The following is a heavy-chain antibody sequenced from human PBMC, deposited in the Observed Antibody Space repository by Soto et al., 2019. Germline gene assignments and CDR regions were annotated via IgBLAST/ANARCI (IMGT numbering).Heavy chain of an antibody. V-gene: IGHV1-46*01. CDR2: ISPSGGST. CDR1: GYTFTSYK. D-gene: IGHD1-1*01. CDR3: ARREAPGTMDY. Sequence: ASVKVSCKASGYTFTSYKIHWVRQAPGQGLEWMGVISPSGGSTTYAQKFQGRVTMTRDTSTSTVYMELSSLRSEDTAIYFCARREAPGTMDYWGQGTLVTVSS. J-gene: IGHJ4*01.